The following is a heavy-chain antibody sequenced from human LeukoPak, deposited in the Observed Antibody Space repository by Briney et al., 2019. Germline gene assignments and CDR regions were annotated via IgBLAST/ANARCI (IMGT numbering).Heavy chain of an antibody. CDR3: AKRSYDILIGYFDAFDM. CDR1: GFTFSNYA. D-gene: IGHD3-9*01. J-gene: IGHJ3*02. CDR2: MQYDGTLA. Sequence: GGSLRLSCAASGFTFSNYAMHWVRQAPGKGLEWVAFMQYDGTLAYYADSVRGRFTISRDNAKNTLFLQMNSLRAEDTAIYYCAKRSYDILIGYFDAFDMWGQGTMVTVSS. V-gene: IGHV3-30*02.